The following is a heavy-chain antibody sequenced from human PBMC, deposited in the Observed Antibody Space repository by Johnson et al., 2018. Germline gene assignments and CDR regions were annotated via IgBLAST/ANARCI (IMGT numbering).Heavy chain of an antibody. J-gene: IGHJ6*03. V-gene: IGHV3-30-3*01. CDR1: GFTFSSYA. CDR2: ISSDGSNK. D-gene: IGHD3-22*01. CDR3: ARGYDDSSGYYAYYYYYMDV. Sequence: QVQLVESGGGVVQPGRSLRLSCAASGFTFSSYAMHLVREAPGKGLEWVAVISSDGSNKYYADSVKGRFTISRDNSKNTLYLQMHSLRSEDTAGYYCARGYDDSSGYYAYYYYYMDVWGKGTTVTVSS.